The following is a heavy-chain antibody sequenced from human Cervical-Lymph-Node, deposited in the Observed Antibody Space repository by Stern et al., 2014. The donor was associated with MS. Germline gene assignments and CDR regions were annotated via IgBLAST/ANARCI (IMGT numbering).Heavy chain of an antibody. CDR3: ARDTSSPERSDW. J-gene: IGHJ4*02. V-gene: IGHV3-53*01. Sequence: EDQLVESGGGVIQPGGSLRLSCTASGFTVSRDYMTWVRQAPGKGLEWVSLITNVGSTFYTDSVKGRFTISRDDSKNTVYLHMTSRRAEDTAMYYCARDTSSPERSDWWGQGTLVTVSS. CDR1: GFTVSRDY. CDR2: ITNVGST. D-gene: IGHD1-1*01.